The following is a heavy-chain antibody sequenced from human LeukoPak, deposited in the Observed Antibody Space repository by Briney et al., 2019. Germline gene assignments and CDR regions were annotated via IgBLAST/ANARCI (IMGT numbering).Heavy chain of an antibody. Sequence: GGSLGLFCAASGFHFDDFAMQWVRQAPGKGLEWVSLLSWDGGSTYYADSLTGRFPIPRDNSKNSLHPQMNSLISQDTRLFYFAKTYSGGDCYSRGLACDIWGQRTMVTVSS. CDR3: AKTYSGGDCYSRGLACDI. CDR2: LSWDGGST. V-gene: IGHV3-43*02. CDR1: GFHFDDFA. D-gene: IGHD2-21*02. J-gene: IGHJ3*02.